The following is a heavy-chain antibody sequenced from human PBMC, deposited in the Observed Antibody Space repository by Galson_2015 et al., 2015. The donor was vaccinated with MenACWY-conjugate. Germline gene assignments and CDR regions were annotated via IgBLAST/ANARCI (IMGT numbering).Heavy chain of an antibody. J-gene: IGHJ6*02. D-gene: IGHD5-12*01. CDR2: ISGSGGST. CDR3: ARALIRRYSGYDFAEDASRNKHYYYYYGMDV. Sequence: SLRLSCAASGFTFSSYAMSWVRQAPGKGLEWVSAISGSGGSTYYADSVKGRFTISRDNSKNTLYLQMNSLRAEDTAVYYCARALIRRYSGYDFAEDASRNKHYYYYYGMDVWGQGTTVTVSS. CDR1: GFTFSSYA. V-gene: IGHV3-23*01.